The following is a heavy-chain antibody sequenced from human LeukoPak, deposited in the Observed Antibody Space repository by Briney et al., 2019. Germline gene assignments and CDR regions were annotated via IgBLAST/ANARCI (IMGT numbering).Heavy chain of an antibody. CDR3: ARGRYYYDSSGYYYIAFDI. CDR2: IYYSGST. D-gene: IGHD3-22*01. J-gene: IGHJ3*02. V-gene: IGHV4-59*01. Sequence: SETLSLTCTVSGGSISSYYWSWIRQPPGKGLEWIGYIYYSGSTNYNPSLKSRVTISVDTSKNQFSLKLSSVTAADTAVYYCARGRYYYDSSGYYYIAFDIWGQGTMVTVSS. CDR1: GGSISSYY.